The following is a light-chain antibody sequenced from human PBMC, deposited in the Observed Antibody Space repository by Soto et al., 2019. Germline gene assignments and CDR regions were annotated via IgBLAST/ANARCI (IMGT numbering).Light chain of an antibody. CDR2: DAF. CDR3: QQYENFPYT. J-gene: IGKJ2*01. Sequence: IQMTQSPSSLSAPVGDRVTMTCQASHDIDNYLNWYQQRPGKAPKLLIYDAFSVETGVSSRFSGNKSGTVFIFTISSLQPDDIATYYCQQYENFPYTFGQGTKLEIK. V-gene: IGKV1-33*01. CDR1: HDIDNY.